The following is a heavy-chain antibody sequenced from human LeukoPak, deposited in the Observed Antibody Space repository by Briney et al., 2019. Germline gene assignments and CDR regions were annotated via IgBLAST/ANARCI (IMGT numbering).Heavy chain of an antibody. Sequence: SETLSLSCTVSGSSISSYYWSWIWQPPGTGLEWIGYSYYSGSTNYNPSLKSRVTISVDTSKNQFSLKLSSVTAADTAVYYCARRATMVDAFDIWGQGTMVTVSS. CDR1: GSSISSYY. D-gene: IGHD5-24*01. CDR3: ARRATMVDAFDI. CDR2: SYYSGST. V-gene: IGHV4-59*01. J-gene: IGHJ3*02.